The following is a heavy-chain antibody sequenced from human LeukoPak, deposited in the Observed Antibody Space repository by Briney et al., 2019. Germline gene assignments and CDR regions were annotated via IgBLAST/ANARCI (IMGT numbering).Heavy chain of an antibody. J-gene: IGHJ6*03. V-gene: IGHV3-30*02. D-gene: IGHD3-10*01. CDR3: AKGRDFTEFNYYMDV. CDR2: IRFDGIDQ. CDR1: GFILSTYG. Sequence: PGGSLRLSCAPSGFILSTYGMHWVRQAPGKGQEWVAFIRFDGIDQYYADSVKGRFTISRDNSKNTLFLQMNNVRPEDAAVYYCAKGRDFTEFNYYMDVWGKGTTVSVSS.